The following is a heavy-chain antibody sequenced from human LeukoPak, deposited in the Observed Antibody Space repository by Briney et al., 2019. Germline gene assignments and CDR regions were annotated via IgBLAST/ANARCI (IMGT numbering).Heavy chain of an antibody. J-gene: IGHJ6*02. Sequence: GGSLRLSCAASGFTFSSYSMTWVRQAPGKGLEWVSYISSSSSTIYYADSVKGRFTISRDNAKNSLYLQMNSLRAEDTAVYYCAREGITILGVSSGMDVWGQGTTVTVSS. V-gene: IGHV3-48*01. CDR1: GFTFSSYS. D-gene: IGHD3-3*01. CDR2: ISSSSSTI. CDR3: AREGITILGVSSGMDV.